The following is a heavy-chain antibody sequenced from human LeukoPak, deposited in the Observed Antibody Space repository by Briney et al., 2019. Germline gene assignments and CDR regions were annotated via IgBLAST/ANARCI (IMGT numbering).Heavy chain of an antibody. CDR2: IHYSGTT. Sequence: PSETLSLTCTVSGGSTSSHYWSWIRQPPGKGLEWIGYIHYSGTTNYNPSLKSRVSISADTSENQMSLRLSSVTAADTAVYYCVRHLSGDYAWLGVWGQGTTVTVSS. CDR3: VRHLSGDYAWLGV. V-gene: IGHV4-59*08. CDR1: GGSTSSHY. J-gene: IGHJ6*02. D-gene: IGHD4-17*01.